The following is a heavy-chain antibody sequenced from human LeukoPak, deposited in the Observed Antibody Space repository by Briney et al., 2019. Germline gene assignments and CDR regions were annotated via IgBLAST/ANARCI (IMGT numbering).Heavy chain of an antibody. CDR2: IYYSGST. CDR1: GGSISSSSYY. CDR3: AREGVEFWSGFDY. J-gene: IGHJ4*02. V-gene: IGHV4-39*07. Sequence: SETLSLTCTVSGGSISSSSYYWGWIRQPPGKGLEWIGSIYYSGSTYYNPSLKSRVTISVDTSKNQFSLKLSSVTAADTAVYYCAREGVEFWSGFDYWGQGTLVTVSS. D-gene: IGHD3-3*01.